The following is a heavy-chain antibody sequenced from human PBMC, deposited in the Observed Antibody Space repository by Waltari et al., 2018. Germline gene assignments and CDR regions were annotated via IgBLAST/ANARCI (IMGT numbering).Heavy chain of an antibody. CDR2: IYPGDSDT. D-gene: IGHD6-19*01. V-gene: IGHV5-51*03. Sequence: EVQLVQSGAEVKKPGESLKISCKGSGYSFTSYWIGWVSQMPGKGLEWMGIIYPGDSDTRYSPSFQGQVTSSADKSISTAYLQWSSLKASDTAMYYCARIAVAGRKYYYGMDVWGQGTTVTVSS. J-gene: IGHJ6*02. CDR3: ARIAVAGRKYYYGMDV. CDR1: GYSFTSYW.